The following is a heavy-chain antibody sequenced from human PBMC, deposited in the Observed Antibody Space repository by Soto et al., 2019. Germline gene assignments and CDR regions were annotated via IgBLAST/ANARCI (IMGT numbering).Heavy chain of an antibody. CDR1: GFTFGDYA. V-gene: IGHV3-49*03. CDR2: IRSKAYGGTT. J-gene: IGHJ3*02. D-gene: IGHD2-21*02. CDR3: TRALRYCGGDCYDAFDI. Sequence: GGSLRLSCTASGFTFGDYAMSWFRQAPGKGLEWVGFIRSKAYGGTTEYAASVKGRFTISRDDSKSIAYLQMNSLKTEDTAVYYCTRALRYCGGDCYDAFDIWGQGTMVTVSS.